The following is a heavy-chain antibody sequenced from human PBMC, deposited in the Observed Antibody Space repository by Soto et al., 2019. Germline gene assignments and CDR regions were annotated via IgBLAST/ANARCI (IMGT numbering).Heavy chain of an antibody. J-gene: IGHJ6*02. D-gene: IGHD2-8*01. Sequence: SVKVSCKASGGTFSSYAISWVRQAPGQGLEWMGGIIPIFGTANYAQKFQGRVTITADKSTSTAYMELSSLRSEDTAVYYCARAQESDIVLMVYAIHYYYYGIDVWGQGTTVTVSS. CDR1: GGTFSSYA. CDR2: IIPIFGTA. V-gene: IGHV1-69*06. CDR3: ARAQESDIVLMVYAIHYYYYGIDV.